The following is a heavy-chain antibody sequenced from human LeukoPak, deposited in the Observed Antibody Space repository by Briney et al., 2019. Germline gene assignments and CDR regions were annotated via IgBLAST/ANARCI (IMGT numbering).Heavy chain of an antibody. CDR3: ARCTSSSWVEKKYDFDY. D-gene: IGHD6-13*01. Sequence: GESLKISSKCSGYSFTSYCNGWVRRMPGKDRLGMGVLFSGDADTKYSPSFQGPVTMSAGTSISTAYVQWSRLKASDTAMYYCARCTSSSWVEKKYDFDYWGQGTLVTVSS. CDR2: LFSGDADT. J-gene: IGHJ4*02. CDR1: GYSFTSYC. V-gene: IGHV5-51*01.